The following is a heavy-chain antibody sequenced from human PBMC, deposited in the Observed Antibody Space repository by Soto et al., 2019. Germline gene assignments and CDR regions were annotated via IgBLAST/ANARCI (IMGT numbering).Heavy chain of an antibody. CDR3: ARGNQRWLQLWYFDL. J-gene: IGHJ2*01. CDR2: IIPIFGTV. V-gene: IGHV1-69*12. CDR1: GGTCSSYA. Sequence: QVQLVQSGAEVKKPGSSVKVSCKASGGTCSSYAISWVRQAPGQGLEWMGGIIPIFGTVNYAQKFQGRVTITADESTSTAYMELSSLRSEDTAVYYCARGNQRWLQLWYFDLWGRGTLVTVSS. D-gene: IGHD5-12*01.